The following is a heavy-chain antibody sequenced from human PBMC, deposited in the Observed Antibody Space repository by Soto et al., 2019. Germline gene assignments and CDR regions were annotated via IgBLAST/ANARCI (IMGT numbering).Heavy chain of an antibody. V-gene: IGHV1-69*19. CDR3: AREFQVHTPAFVY. J-gene: IGHJ4*02. Sequence: QVQLVQSGAEMKKPGSSVKVSCQSSGGTFNTYAMNWVRQAPGQGPEWMGDISPMFGAANYAPKFQGRVTITADESTGTSYIQLSSLTSEDTALYFCAREFQVHTPAFVYWGQGTLVTVSS. CDR2: ISPMFGAA. CDR1: GGTFNTYA. D-gene: IGHD3-10*01.